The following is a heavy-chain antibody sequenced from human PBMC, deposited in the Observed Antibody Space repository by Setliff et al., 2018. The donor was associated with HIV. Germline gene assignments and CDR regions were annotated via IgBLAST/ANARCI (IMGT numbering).Heavy chain of an antibody. D-gene: IGHD3-10*01. CDR3: VRDYGSGTNFFYSMDV. CDR2: VTGSDGAV. CDR1: GFIFSDYE. V-gene: IGHV3-48*03. J-gene: IGHJ6*03. Sequence: PGGSLRLSCAASGFIFSDYEMNWVRQAPGKGLEWVSYVTGSDGAVFYADSAKGRFTVSRDNAENSLSLQMNSLRAEDTAVYYCVRDYGSGTNFFYSMDVWGKGTTVTVSS.